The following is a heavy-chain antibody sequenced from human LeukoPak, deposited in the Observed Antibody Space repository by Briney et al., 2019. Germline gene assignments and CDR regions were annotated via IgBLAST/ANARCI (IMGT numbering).Heavy chain of an antibody. CDR2: ISAYNGNT. J-gene: IGHJ6*02. CDR3: ARDQGYVVVPAATGYYYYGMDV. D-gene: IGHD2-2*01. CDR1: GYTFTSYG. Sequence: ASVKVSCKASGYTFTSYGISWVGQAPGQGLEWMGRISAYNGNTNYAQKLQGRVTMTTDTSTSTAYMELRSLRSDDTAVYYCARDQGYVVVPAATGYYYYGMDVWGQGTTVTVSS. V-gene: IGHV1-18*01.